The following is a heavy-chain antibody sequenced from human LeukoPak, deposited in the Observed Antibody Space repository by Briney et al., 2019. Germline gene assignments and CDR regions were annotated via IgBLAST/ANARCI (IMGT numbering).Heavy chain of an antibody. J-gene: IGHJ4*02. V-gene: IGHV1-18*01. CDR1: GYTFTSYG. Sequence: ASVKVSCKASGYTFTSYGNSWVRQAPGQGLEWMGWISAYNGNTNYAQKLQGRVTMTTDTSTSTAYMELRSLRSDDTAVYYCARAAWAYDSSGYFLYWGQGTLVTVSS. CDR3: ARAAWAYDSSGYFLY. D-gene: IGHD3-22*01. CDR2: ISAYNGNT.